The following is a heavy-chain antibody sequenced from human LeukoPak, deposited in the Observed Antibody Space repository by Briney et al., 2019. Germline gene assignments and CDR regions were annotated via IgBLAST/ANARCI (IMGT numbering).Heavy chain of an antibody. CDR2: IYSGGST. D-gene: IGHD4-17*01. J-gene: IGHJ5*02. Sequence: GGSLRLSCAASGFIVSSNYMSWVRQAPGKGLEWVSVIYSGGSTYYADSVKGRFTISRDNSKNTLYLQMNSLRAEDTAVYYCARDYGDVGNWFDPWGQGTLVTVSS. V-gene: IGHV3-53*01. CDR3: ARDYGDVGNWFDP. CDR1: GFIVSSNY.